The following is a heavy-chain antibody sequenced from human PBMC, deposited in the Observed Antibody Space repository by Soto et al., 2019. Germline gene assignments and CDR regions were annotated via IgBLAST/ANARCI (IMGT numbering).Heavy chain of an antibody. CDR1: GFTFSSYS. CDR3: ARATAAG. D-gene: IGHD6-25*01. J-gene: IGHJ4*02. V-gene: IGHV3-48*01. Sequence: EVQLVESRGGLAQPGRSLRLSCAASGFTFSSYSMNWVRQAPGKGLEWVSYISSSSSTIYYADSVKGRFTISRDNAKNSLYLQMNSLRAEDTAVYYCARATAAGWGQGTLVTVSS. CDR2: ISSSSSTI.